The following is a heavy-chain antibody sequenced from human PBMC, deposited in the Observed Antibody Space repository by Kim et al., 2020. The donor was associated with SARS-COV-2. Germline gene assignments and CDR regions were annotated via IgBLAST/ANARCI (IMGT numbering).Heavy chain of an antibody. V-gene: IGHV3-15*01. Sequence: GGSLRLSCAASGFTFSNAWMSWVRQAPGKGLEWVGRIKSKTDGGTTDYAAPVKGRFTISRDDSKNTLYLQMNSLKTEDTAVYYCTVHRTGYSSGGGFDYWGQGTLVTVSS. CDR2: IKSKTDGGTT. CDR3: TVHRTGYSSGGGFDY. CDR1: GFTFSNAW. D-gene: IGHD6-19*01. J-gene: IGHJ4*02.